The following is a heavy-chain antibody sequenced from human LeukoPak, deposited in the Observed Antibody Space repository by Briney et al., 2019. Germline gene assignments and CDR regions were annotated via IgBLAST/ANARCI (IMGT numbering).Heavy chain of an antibody. D-gene: IGHD3-9*01. CDR3: ARKFTYYDILTGYYSPFFDY. V-gene: IGHV3-21*01. CDR1: GFTFSSYS. Sequence: GGSLRLSCAATGFTFSSYSMNWVRLAPWKGLEWFSFISSSSSYIYCADSVKGLFTISRDNAKNSLYLQMNSLRAEDTAVYYCARKFTYYDILTGYYSPFFDYWGQGTLVTVSS. J-gene: IGHJ4*02. CDR2: ISSSSSYI.